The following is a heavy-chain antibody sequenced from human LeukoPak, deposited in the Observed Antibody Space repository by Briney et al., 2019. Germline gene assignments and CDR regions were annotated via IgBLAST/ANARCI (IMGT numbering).Heavy chain of an antibody. Sequence: ASVKVSCKASGGTFSSYAISWVRQAPGQGLEWMGGIIPIFGTANYAQKFQGRVTITADKSTSTAYMELSSLRSEDTAVYYCAIAVAGPHYYYYYMDVWGKGTTVTVSS. CDR2: IIPIFGTA. J-gene: IGHJ6*03. CDR3: AIAVAGPHYYYYYMDV. D-gene: IGHD6-19*01. V-gene: IGHV1-69*06. CDR1: GGTFSSYA.